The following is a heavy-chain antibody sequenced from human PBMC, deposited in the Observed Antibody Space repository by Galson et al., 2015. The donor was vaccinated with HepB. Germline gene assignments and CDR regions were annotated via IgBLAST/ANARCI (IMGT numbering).Heavy chain of an antibody. D-gene: IGHD3-9*01. CDR2: ISYDGSNK. Sequence: SLRLSCAASGFTFSSYGMHWVRQAPGKGLEWVAVISYDGSNKYYADSVKGRFTISRDNSKNTLYLQMNSLRAEDTAVYYCAKNRLVFWASEARGRTLDYWGQRTLVTVSA. V-gene: IGHV3-30*18. CDR3: AKNRLVFWASEARGRTLDY. J-gene: IGHJ4*02. CDR1: GFTFSSYG.